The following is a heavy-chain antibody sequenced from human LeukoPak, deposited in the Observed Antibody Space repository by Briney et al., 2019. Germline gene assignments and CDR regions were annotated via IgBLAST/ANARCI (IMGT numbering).Heavy chain of an antibody. Sequence: ASETLSLTCAVYGGSFSGYYWSRIRQPPGKGLEWIGEINHSGSTNYNPSLKSRVTISVDTSKNQFSLKLSSVTAADTAVYYCARGSMVRGYNYWGQGTLVTVSS. D-gene: IGHD3-10*01. CDR1: GGSFSGYY. J-gene: IGHJ4*02. CDR2: INHSGST. V-gene: IGHV4-34*01. CDR3: ARGSMVRGYNY.